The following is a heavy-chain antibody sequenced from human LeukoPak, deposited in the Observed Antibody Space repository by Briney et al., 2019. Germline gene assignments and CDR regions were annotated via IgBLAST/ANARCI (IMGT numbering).Heavy chain of an antibody. Sequence: ASVKVSCKASGYTFTSYGISWVRQAPGQGLEWMGWISAYNGNTNYAQKLQGRVTMTTDTSTSTAYMELRSLRSDDTAVYYCASGRGGYSFSPLVGNWGQGTLVTVSS. CDR1: GYTFTSYG. CDR3: ASGRGGYSFSPLVGN. V-gene: IGHV1-18*01. J-gene: IGHJ4*02. D-gene: IGHD3-22*01. CDR2: ISAYNGNT.